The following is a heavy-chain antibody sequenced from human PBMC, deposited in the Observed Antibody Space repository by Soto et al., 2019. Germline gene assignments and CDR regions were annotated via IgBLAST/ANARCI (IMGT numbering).Heavy chain of an antibody. CDR1: GYTLTNYA. V-gene: IGHV1-3*01. J-gene: IGHJ4*02. CDR3: TRDLNGGNPFDY. D-gene: IGHD2-8*01. Sequence: EASVKVSCKPSGYTLTNYAIHWVRQAAGQRLEWLGWIDPGSGMATYSQKLQGRIIISRDNSASTFYMDLSSLTSEDTAVYFCTRDLNGGNPFDYWGQGALVTVSS. CDR2: IDPGSGMA.